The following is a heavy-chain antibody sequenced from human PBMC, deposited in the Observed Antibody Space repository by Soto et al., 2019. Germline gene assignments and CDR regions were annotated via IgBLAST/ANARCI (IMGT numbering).Heavy chain of an antibody. Sequence: EVQLLESGGGLVQPGGSLRLSCAAPGFTFSNYAMNWVRQAPGKGLEWVSVISGSGGSTYYADSVKGRFTISRDNYKNTLYLQMNSLRGEDTAVYYCARRSSGWYFDYWGHGTLVTVSS. J-gene: IGHJ4*01. V-gene: IGHV3-23*01. D-gene: IGHD6-19*01. CDR2: ISGSGGST. CDR1: GFTFSNYA. CDR3: ARRSSGWYFDY.